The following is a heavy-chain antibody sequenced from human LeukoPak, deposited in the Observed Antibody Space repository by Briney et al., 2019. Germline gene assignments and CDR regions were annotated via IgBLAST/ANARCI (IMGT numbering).Heavy chain of an antibody. V-gene: IGHV1-69*13. CDR3: ARSTMGSRKYWYFDL. J-gene: IGHJ2*01. CDR1: GGTFSSYA. D-gene: IGHD5-24*01. Sequence: SVKVSCKASGGTFSSYAISWVRQAPGQGLEWMGGIIPILGTANYAQKFQGRVTITADESTSTAYMELSSLRSEDTAVYYCARSTMGSRKYWYFDLWGRGTLVTVSS. CDR2: IIPILGTA.